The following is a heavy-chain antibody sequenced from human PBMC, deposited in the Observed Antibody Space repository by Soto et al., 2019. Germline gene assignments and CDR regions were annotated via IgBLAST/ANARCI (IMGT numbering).Heavy chain of an antibody. Sequence: QVQRVQSGAEVKKPGSSVKVSCKASGGTFSSYSINWVRQAPGQVLEWMGEIIPIFGTANYAQKFQGRVTITADESTSTAYIELSSLRSEDTAVYYCARDGGRHSGGIDYWGQGTLVTVSS. V-gene: IGHV1-69*01. D-gene: IGHD1-26*01. CDR3: ARDGGRHSGGIDY. CDR2: IIPIFGTA. J-gene: IGHJ4*02. CDR1: GGTFSSYS.